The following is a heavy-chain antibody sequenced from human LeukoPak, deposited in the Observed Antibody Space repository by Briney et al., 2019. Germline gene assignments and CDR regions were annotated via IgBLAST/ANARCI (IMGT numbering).Heavy chain of an antibody. CDR1: GFIFSRYW. CDR3: AMGVPPCFDP. Sequence: PGGSLRLSCAASGFIFSRYWMQWVRHSPGKGVVSVSRINEDGSTTTYSDSLKRRFTISRDNAKNTLHLQMNSLRAEDTAVYYFAMGVPPCFDPWGQGTLVTVSS. D-gene: IGHD1-26*01. J-gene: IGHJ5*02. V-gene: IGHV3-74*03. CDR2: INEDGSTT.